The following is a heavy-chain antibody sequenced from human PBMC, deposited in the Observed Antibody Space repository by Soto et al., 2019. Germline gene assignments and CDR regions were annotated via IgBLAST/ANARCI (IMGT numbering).Heavy chain of an antibody. CDR2: INIGGSTT. J-gene: IGHJ4*02. CDR3: TRDRGGNFYGGFDY. Sequence: PGGSLRLSCAASGFTFNNYWMHWVRQAPGKGLVWVSRINIGGSTTDYADSVRGRFAISRDNAKNTLYLQINSLRDEDTAVYYCTRDRGGNFYGGFDYWGRGTLVTVS. CDR1: GFTFNNYW. D-gene: IGHD1-26*01. V-gene: IGHV3-74*01.